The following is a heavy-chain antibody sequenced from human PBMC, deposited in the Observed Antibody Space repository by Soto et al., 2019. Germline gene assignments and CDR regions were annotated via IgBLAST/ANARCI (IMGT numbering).Heavy chain of an antibody. Sequence: EVQLVESGGGLVQPGGSLRLSCEASGFTFTSYTMIWVRQSPGEGLEWLANIKEDGIQKNYVDSVKGRFTISSDNAKKSLYLQMNSLRVDDTAVYYCAREVWGPVDWGQGTLVPVSS. D-gene: IGHD7-27*01. CDR2: IKEDGIQK. CDR1: GFTFTSYT. V-gene: IGHV3-7*01. CDR3: AREVWGPVD. J-gene: IGHJ4*02.